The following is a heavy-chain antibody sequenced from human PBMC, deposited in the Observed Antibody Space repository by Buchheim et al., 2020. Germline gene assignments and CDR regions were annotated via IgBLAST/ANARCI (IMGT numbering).Heavy chain of an antibody. CDR3: AKTPNRGWANNWFDP. D-gene: IGHD6-19*01. CDR2: ISDSGGTT. V-gene: IGHV3-23*01. J-gene: IGHJ5*02. CDR1: GFIFRDYA. Sequence: EVQLLESGGGLAQPGGSLRLSCAASGFIFRDYAMAWVRQAPGKGLEWVSGISDSGGTTDYTDSVKGRFTISRDNSKNILYLPTNSLRAEDTAVYYCAKTPNRGWANNWFDPWGQGTL.